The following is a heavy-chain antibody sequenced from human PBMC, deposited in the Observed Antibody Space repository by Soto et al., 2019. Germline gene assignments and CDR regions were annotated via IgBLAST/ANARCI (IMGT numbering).Heavy chain of an antibody. V-gene: IGHV4-30-2*01. CDR1: GGSISSGGYS. Sequence: QLQLQESGSGLVKPSQTLSLTCAVSGGSISSGGYSWSWIRQPPGKGLEWIGYIYHSGSTYYNPSLKSRVTISVDRSKNQFALKLSAVTAADTAGYYCARKAGSGYYDYWGQGTLVTVSS. CDR2: IYHSGST. CDR3: ARKAGSGYYDY. D-gene: IGHD3-22*01. J-gene: IGHJ4*02.